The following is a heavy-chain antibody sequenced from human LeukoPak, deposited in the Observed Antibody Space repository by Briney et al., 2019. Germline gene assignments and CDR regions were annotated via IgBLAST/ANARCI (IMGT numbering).Heavy chain of an antibody. CDR1: GGTFSSYA. D-gene: IGHD2-15*01. CDR2: IIPILGIA. J-gene: IGHJ5*02. CDR3: ARDRYCSGGSCSMGWFDP. V-gene: IGHV1-69*04. Sequence: GASVKGSCKASGGTFSSYAISWGRPAPGQRLEWVGRIIPILGIANYAQKFQGRVTITADKSTSTAYMELSSLRSEDTAVYYCARDRYCSGGSCSMGWFDPWGQGTLVTVSS.